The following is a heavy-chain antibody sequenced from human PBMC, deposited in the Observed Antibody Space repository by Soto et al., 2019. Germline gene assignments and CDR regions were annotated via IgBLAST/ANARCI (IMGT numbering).Heavy chain of an antibody. Sequence: PSETLSLTCTVSGGSISGYYWSWIRQPPGKGLEWIGYMYNTGSTVYNPSFKSRVTISVDTSKNQFSLKLSSVTAADTAVYYCASRYGYSLDVRGKGTPVPVAS. V-gene: IGHV4-59*08. D-gene: IGHD5-18*01. CDR3: ASRYGYSLDV. CDR2: MYNTGST. CDR1: GGSISGYY. J-gene: IGHJ6*04.